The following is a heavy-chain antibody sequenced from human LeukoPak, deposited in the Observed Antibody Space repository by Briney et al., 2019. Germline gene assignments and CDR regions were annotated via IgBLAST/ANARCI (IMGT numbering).Heavy chain of an antibody. CDR1: GGSISSYY. CDR2: IYTSGST. V-gene: IGHV4-4*07. D-gene: IGHD6-13*01. CDR3: ARGGSGAAAGTYNYYYYMDV. J-gene: IGHJ6*03. Sequence: SETLSLTCTVSGGSISSYYWSWIRQPAGKGLEWIGRIYTSGSTNYNPSLKSRVTMSVDTSKNQFSLKLSSVTAADTAVYYCARGGSGAAAGTYNYYYYMDVWGKGTTVTVSS.